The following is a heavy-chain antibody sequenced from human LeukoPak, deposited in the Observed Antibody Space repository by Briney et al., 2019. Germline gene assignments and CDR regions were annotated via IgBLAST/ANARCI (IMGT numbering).Heavy chain of an antibody. CDR1: GFTFSSYW. V-gene: IGHV3-7*01. Sequence: GGSLRLSCAASGFTFSSYWMSWVRQAPGKGLEWVANIKQDGSEKYYVDSVKGRFTISRDNAKNSLYLQMNSLRAEDTAVYYCARDRSGYFDWLLPRPYYYGMDVWGQGTTVTVSS. CDR2: IKQDGSEK. CDR3: ARDRSGYFDWLLPRPYYYGMDV. D-gene: IGHD3-9*01. J-gene: IGHJ6*02.